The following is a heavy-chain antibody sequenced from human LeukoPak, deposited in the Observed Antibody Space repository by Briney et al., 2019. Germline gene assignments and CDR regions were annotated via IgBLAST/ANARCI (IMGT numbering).Heavy chain of an antibody. CDR2: IKSKNDGGTT. Sequence: PGGSLRLSCAASGSTFSDAWMSWVRQAPGKGLEWVGRIKSKNDGGTTDYAAPVKGRFTISRDDSKNTLYLQMNSLKTEDTAVYYCTSLGLAGAPIYDTMDVWGQGTTVTVSS. V-gene: IGHV3-15*01. D-gene: IGHD6-13*01. CDR3: TSLGLAGAPIYDTMDV. CDR1: GSTFSDAW. J-gene: IGHJ6*02.